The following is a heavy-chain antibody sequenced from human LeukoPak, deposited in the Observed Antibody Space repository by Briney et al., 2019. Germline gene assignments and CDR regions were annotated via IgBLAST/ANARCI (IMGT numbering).Heavy chain of an antibody. CDR1: GFTFSSYG. Sequence: PGGSLRLSCAASGFTFSSYGMHWVRQAPGKGLEWVAVISYDGSNKYYADSVKGRFTISRDNSKNTLYLQMNSLRAEDTAVYYCAKDPGSLYFDYWGQGTLVTVSS. J-gene: IGHJ4*02. CDR2: ISYDGSNK. CDR3: AKDPGSLYFDY. D-gene: IGHD1-26*01. V-gene: IGHV3-30*18.